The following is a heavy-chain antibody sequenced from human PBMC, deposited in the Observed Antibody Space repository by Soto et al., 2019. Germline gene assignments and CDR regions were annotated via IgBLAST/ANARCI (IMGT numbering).Heavy chain of an antibody. CDR3: ARGSIAAAGSFDY. J-gene: IGHJ4*02. CDR2: ISSSSSYI. Sequence: PXGSLRLSCAAARFTFSSYSMNWVRQAPGKGLEWVSSISSSSSYIYYADSVKGRFTISRDNAKNSLYLQMNSLRAEDTAVYYCARGSIAAAGSFDYWGQGTLVTVSS. D-gene: IGHD6-13*01. V-gene: IGHV3-21*01. CDR1: RFTFSSYS.